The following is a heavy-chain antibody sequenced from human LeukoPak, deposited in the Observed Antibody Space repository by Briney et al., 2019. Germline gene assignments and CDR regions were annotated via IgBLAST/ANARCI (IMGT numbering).Heavy chain of an antibody. CDR1: GYTFTSYG. J-gene: IGHJ5*02. CDR3: ARKYSSSWSNWFDP. Sequence: GASVKVSCKASGYTFTSYGISWVRQAPGQGLEWMGWISAYNGNTNYAQKLQGRVTMTTDTSTSTAYMELRSLRSDDTAVYYCARKYSSSWSNWFDPWGQGTPVTVSS. CDR2: ISAYNGNT. V-gene: IGHV1-18*01. D-gene: IGHD6-13*01.